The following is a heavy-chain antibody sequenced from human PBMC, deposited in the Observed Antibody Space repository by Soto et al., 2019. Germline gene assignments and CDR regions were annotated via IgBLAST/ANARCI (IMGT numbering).Heavy chain of an antibody. CDR2: INHSGST. V-gene: IGHV4-34*01. Sequence: SETLSLTCAVYGGSFRGYYWSWIRQPPGKGLEWIGEINHSGSTNYNPSLKSRVTISVDTSKSQFSLKLSSVTAADTAVYYCARLPYSSRWVYLDYWGQGTLVT. D-gene: IGHD6-19*01. J-gene: IGHJ4*02. CDR3: ARLPYSSRWVYLDY. CDR1: GGSFRGYY.